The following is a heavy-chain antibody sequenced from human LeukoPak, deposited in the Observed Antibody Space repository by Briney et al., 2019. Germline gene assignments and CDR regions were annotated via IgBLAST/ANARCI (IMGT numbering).Heavy chain of an antibody. J-gene: IGHJ2*01. CDR1: GFRFDIYW. CDR3: ARRQGGQNWYFDP. Sequence: GESLKISCQGSGFRFDIYWIGWVRQIPGKGLEWMGNIYPGDSDTRYSPSFQGQATMSADKSSGTAYLQWSSLKASDTAMYYCARRQGGQNWYFDPWGRGTVVTVSS. V-gene: IGHV5-51*01. CDR2: IYPGDSDT. D-gene: IGHD3-16*01.